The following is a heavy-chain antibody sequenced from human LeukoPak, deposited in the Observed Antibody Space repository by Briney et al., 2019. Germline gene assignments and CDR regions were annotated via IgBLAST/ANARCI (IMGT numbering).Heavy chain of an antibody. CDR2: ITLSRTTI. Sequence: GGSLRLSCAASGFTFSNYNMNWVRQAPGKGLEWVAYITLSRTTIYYADSVKGRFTISRGNAKNSLSLQMNSLRDEDTAVYYCAREQGPFGVVYFDYWGQGTLVTVSS. CDR1: GFTFSNYN. V-gene: IGHV3-48*02. CDR3: AREQGPFGVVYFDY. D-gene: IGHD3-3*01. J-gene: IGHJ4*02.